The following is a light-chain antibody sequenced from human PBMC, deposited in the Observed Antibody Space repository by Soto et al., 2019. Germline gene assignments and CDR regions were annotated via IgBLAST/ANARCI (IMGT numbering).Light chain of an antibody. Sequence: QSVLTQPPSVSGAPGQRVTISCTGSSSNIGAGYDVHWYQQFPGTAPKLIIYDVTERPSGVPGRFSGSKSGNTASLTISGLQTDDEADYYCWSYAGSYSLLFGGGTKVTVL. CDR1: SSNIGAGYD. CDR3: WSYAGSYSLL. CDR2: DVT. V-gene: IGLV1-40*01. J-gene: IGLJ2*01.